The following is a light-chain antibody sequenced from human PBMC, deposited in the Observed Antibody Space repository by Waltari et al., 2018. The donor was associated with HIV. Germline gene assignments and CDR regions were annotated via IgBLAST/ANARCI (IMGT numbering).Light chain of an antibody. Sequence: QSALPQPASVSGSPGQSITISCTGTSSDIGISTYVSWYQQHPGKAPKLMIYEVSNRPSGVSNRFSGSKSGNTASLTISGLQAEDEADYYCSSYTSSITVVFGGGTKLTVL. CDR2: EVS. CDR1: SSDIGISTY. J-gene: IGLJ2*01. V-gene: IGLV2-14*01. CDR3: SSYTSSITVV.